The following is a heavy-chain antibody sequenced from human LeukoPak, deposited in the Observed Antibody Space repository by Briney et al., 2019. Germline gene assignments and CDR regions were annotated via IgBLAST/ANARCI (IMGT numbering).Heavy chain of an antibody. CDR1: GFTFSSYA. V-gene: IGHV3-30-3*01. CDR2: ISYDGSNK. CDR3: ASLSDFWSGYYRY. Sequence: GRSLRLSCAASGFTFSSYAMHWVRQAPGKGLEWVAVISYDGSNKYYADSVKGRFTISRDNSKNTLYLQMNSLRAEDTAVYYCASLSDFWSGYYRYWGQGTLVTVSS. D-gene: IGHD3-3*01. J-gene: IGHJ4*02.